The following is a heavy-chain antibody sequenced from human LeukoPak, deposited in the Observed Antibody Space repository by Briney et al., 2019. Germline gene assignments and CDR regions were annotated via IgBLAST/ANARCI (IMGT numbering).Heavy chain of an antibody. V-gene: IGHV3-74*01. D-gene: IGHD5-12*01. CDR3: ARDFKYSGYELDY. Sequence: PRGSLRLSCAASGFTSSSYWMHWVRQAPGKGLVWVSRINSDGSSTSYADSVKGRFTISRDNAKNTLYLQMNSLRAEDTAVYYCARDFKYSGYELDYWGQGALVTVSS. J-gene: IGHJ4*02. CDR1: GFTSSSYW. CDR2: INSDGSST.